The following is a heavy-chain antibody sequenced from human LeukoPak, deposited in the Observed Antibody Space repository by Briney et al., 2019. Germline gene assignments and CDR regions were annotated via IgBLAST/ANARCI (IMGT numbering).Heavy chain of an antibody. V-gene: IGHV1-69*01. J-gene: IGHJ4*02. D-gene: IGHD3-22*01. CDR2: IIPIFGTA. CDR1: GGTFSSYA. Sequence: SVKVSCKASGGTFSSYAISWVRQAPRQGLEWMGGIIPIFGTANYAQKFQGRVTITADESTSTAYMELSSLRSEDTAVYYCARGEYDSSGYRPLDYWGQGTLVTVSS. CDR3: ARGEYDSSGYRPLDY.